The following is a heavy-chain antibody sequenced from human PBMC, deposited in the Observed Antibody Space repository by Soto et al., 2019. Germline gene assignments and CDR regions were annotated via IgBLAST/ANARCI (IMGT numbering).Heavy chain of an antibody. CDR3: ARDLGGWPEY. CDR2: INAGNGNT. J-gene: IGHJ4*02. CDR1: GYTFTNSG. D-gene: IGHD2-15*01. Sequence: ASVKVSCKASGYTFTNSGFSWVRQAPGQRLEWMGWINAGNGNTKYSQKFQGRVTITRDTSASTAYMELSSLRSEDTAVYYCARDLGGWPEYWGQGTLVTVSS. V-gene: IGHV1-3*01.